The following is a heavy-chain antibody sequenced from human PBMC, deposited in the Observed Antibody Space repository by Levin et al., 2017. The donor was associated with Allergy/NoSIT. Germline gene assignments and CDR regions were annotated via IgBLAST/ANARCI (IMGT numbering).Heavy chain of an antibody. CDR2: INHSGST. Sequence: SETLSLTCAVYGGSFSGYYWSWIRQPPGKGLEWIGEINHSGSTNYNPSLKSRVTISVDTSKNQFSLKLSSVTAADTAVYYCARGIIFGGWGQGTLVTVSS. J-gene: IGHJ4*02. CDR1: GGSFSGYY. V-gene: IGHV4-34*01. D-gene: IGHD3-10*01. CDR3: ARGIIFGG.